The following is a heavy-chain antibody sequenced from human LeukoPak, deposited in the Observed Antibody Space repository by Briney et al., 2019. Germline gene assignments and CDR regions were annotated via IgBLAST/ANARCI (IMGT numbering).Heavy chain of an antibody. CDR2: ISGTGSST. D-gene: IGHD6-19*01. Sequence: PVGSLRLSRAASGFTFSSYAMGWVRQAPGKGLEWVSTISGTGSSTYYADSVKGRFTISRDSSKNTLSLRMNSLRAEDTAVYYCAARPPRAVAGPFDYWGQGNLVPVSS. J-gene: IGHJ4*02. CDR1: GFTFSSYA. V-gene: IGHV3-23*01. CDR3: AARPPRAVAGPFDY.